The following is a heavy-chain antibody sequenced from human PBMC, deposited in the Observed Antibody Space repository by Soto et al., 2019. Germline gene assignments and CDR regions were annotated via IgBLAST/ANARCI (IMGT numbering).Heavy chain of an antibody. Sequence: GGSLRLSCAASGFTFRSYAMSWVRQAPGKGLEWVSAISGSGGSTYYADSVKGRFTISRDNSKNTLYLQMNSLRAEDTAVYYCAKDLRVVVADSYYYSSYGMDVWGQGTTVTVSS. CDR2: ISGSGGST. J-gene: IGHJ6*02. V-gene: IGHV3-23*01. CDR3: AKDLRVVVADSYYYSSYGMDV. CDR1: GFTFRSYA. D-gene: IGHD3-22*01.